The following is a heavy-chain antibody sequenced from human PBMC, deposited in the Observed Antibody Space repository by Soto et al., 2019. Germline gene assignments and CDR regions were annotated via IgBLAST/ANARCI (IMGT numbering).Heavy chain of an antibody. D-gene: IGHD3-22*01. Sequence: PGESLKISCKGSGYSFTSYWIGWVRQMPGKGLEWMGIIYPGDSDTRYSPSFQGQVTISADKSISTAYLQWSSLKASDTAMYYCARRDYYDSSGPAGSYYFDYWGQGTLVTVSS. J-gene: IGHJ4*02. CDR3: ARRDYYDSSGPAGSYYFDY. CDR2: IYPGDSDT. CDR1: GYSFTSYW. V-gene: IGHV5-51*01.